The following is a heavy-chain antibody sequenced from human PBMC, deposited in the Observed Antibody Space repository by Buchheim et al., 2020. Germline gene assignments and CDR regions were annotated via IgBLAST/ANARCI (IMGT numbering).Heavy chain of an antibody. J-gene: IGHJ6*02. D-gene: IGHD2-2*01. CDR1: GFTFSSYA. V-gene: IGHV3-30-3*01. Sequence: QVQLVESGGGVVQPGRSLRLSCAASGFTFSSYAMHWVRQAPGKGLEWVAVISYDGSNKYYADSVKGRFTISRDNSKNTLYLQMNSLRAEDTAVYYCARDGYTVPAAKTNFYYYYGMDVWGQGTT. CDR2: ISYDGSNK. CDR3: ARDGYTVPAAKTNFYYYYGMDV.